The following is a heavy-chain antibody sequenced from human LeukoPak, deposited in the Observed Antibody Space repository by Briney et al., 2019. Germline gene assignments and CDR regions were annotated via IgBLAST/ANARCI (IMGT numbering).Heavy chain of an antibody. J-gene: IGHJ6*02. D-gene: IGHD5-18*01. CDR3: ARDPQHSMDV. Sequence: GRSLRLSCVASGFTFSYHGFHWVRQAPGKGLEWVSAICSDGSKKCYAESVKGRFTISRYTSKNTVYLQMNSLRADDTEVYYCARDPQHSMDVWGQGTTVTVSS. CDR2: ICSDGSKK. V-gene: IGHV3-33*01. CDR1: GFTFSYHG.